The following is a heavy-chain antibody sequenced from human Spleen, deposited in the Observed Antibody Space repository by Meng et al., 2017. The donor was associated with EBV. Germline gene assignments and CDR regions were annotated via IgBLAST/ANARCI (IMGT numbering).Heavy chain of an antibody. CDR2: IYHDGST. CDR3: AREDGYGDYVDY. D-gene: IGHD5-24*01. Sequence: VQLQESGPGLGRPSGTLSLTCAVSGGSISNNNWGWSWVRQPPGKGLEWIGEIYHDGSTNYNPSLKSRLTISVDRSNNQFSLKLSSVTAADTAVYYCAREDGYGDYVDYWGQGTLVTVSS. J-gene: IGHJ4*02. CDR1: GGSISNNNW. V-gene: IGHV4-4*02.